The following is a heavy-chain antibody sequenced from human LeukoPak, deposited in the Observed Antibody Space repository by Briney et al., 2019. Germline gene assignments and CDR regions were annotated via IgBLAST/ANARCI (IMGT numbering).Heavy chain of an antibody. CDR3: ARRYLRATEYSSSWYHPNWFDP. CDR1: GRSIRSYY. Sequence: SETLSLTCTVSGRSIRSYYWSWIRQPPGKGLEWSGYIYYSGSTNYNPSLKSRVTISVDTSKNQFSLKLSSVAAADTAVYYCARRYLRATEYSSSWYHPNWFDPWGQGTLVTVSS. D-gene: IGHD6-13*01. V-gene: IGHV4-59*01. J-gene: IGHJ5*02. CDR2: IYYSGST.